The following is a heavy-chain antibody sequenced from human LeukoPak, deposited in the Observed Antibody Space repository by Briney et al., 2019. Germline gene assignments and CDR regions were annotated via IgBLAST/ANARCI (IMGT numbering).Heavy chain of an antibody. CDR3: ARDEAVVPAAPDY. D-gene: IGHD2-2*01. CDR2: ISYDGSNK. Sequence: GGSLRLSCAASGFTLSGYSMNWVRQAPGKGLEWVAVISYDGSNKYYADSVKGRFTISRDNSKNTLYLQMNSLRAEDTAVYYCARDEAVVPAAPDYWGQGTLVTVSS. CDR1: GFTLSGYS. V-gene: IGHV3-30*03. J-gene: IGHJ4*02.